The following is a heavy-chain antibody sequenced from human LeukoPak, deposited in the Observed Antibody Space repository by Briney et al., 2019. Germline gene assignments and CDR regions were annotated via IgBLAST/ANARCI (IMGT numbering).Heavy chain of an antibody. CDR1: GLSFSTYW. V-gene: IGHV3-7*01. J-gene: IGHJ4*02. D-gene: IGHD6-13*01. CDR2: INQDGSEK. CDR3: ARDRVWTVLY. Sequence: GGSLRLSCAASGLSFSTYWMSWVRHAPGKGLEWVANINQDGSEKYYVDSVKGRFTISRDNAKNSLYLHMNSLRAEDTATYYCARDRVWTVLYWGQGTLVTVSS.